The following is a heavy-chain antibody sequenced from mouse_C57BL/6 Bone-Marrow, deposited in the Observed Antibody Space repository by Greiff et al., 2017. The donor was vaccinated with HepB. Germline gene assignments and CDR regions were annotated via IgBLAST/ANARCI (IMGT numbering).Heavy chain of an antibody. CDR2: ISNLAYSI. D-gene: IGHD1-1*01. CDR1: GFTFSDYG. V-gene: IGHV5-15*01. CDR3: ARFGGRSMDY. Sequence: EVQRVESGGGLVQPGGSLKLSCAASGFTFSDYGMAWVRQAPREGPEWVAFISNLAYSIYYADTVTGRFTISRENAKNTLYLEMSSLRSEDTAMYYCARFGGRSMDYWGQGTSVTVSS. J-gene: IGHJ4*01.